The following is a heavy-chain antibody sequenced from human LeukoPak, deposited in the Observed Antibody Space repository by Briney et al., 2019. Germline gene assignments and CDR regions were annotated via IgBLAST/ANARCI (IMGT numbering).Heavy chain of an antibody. Sequence: PGGSLRLPCAASGFTFSSYGMHWVRQAPGKGLEWVAVIWYDGSNKYYADSVKGRFTISRDNSKNTLYLQMNSLRAEDTAVYYCARDRSAYSYGTTPIDYWGQGTLVTVSS. CDR3: ARDRSAYSYGTTPIDY. CDR1: GFTFSSYG. J-gene: IGHJ4*02. D-gene: IGHD5-18*01. CDR2: IWYDGSNK. V-gene: IGHV3-33*01.